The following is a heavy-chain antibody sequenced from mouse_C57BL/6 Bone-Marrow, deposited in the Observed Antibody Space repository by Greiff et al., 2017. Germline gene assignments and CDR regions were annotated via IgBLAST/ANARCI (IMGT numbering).Heavy chain of an antibody. V-gene: IGHV1-55*01. CDR3: AIREGYKPLCAY. CDR2: IYPGSGST. J-gene: IGHJ3*01. CDR1: GYTFTSYW. D-gene: IGHD3-1*01. Sequence: QVQLQQSGAELVRPGASVKMSCKASGYTFTSYWITWVQQRPGQGLEWIGDIYPGSGSTNYNEKFKSKATLTVDTSSSTAYMQLSSLTSEDSAVYYCAIREGYKPLCAYWGQGTLVTVSA.